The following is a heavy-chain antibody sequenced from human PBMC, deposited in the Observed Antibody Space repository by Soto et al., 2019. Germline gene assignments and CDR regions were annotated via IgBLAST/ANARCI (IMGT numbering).Heavy chain of an antibody. CDR1: GFAFSSYW. Sequence: SLRLSCAASGFAFSSYWMHWVRQTPGKGLMWVSRLNSDGSSINYADFVKGRLLISRDNAKNTLYLQMNSLRAEDTAVYYCARNSPGVHALLVDVWGQGSTVIVSS. CDR3: ARNSPGVHALLVDV. J-gene: IGHJ6*02. CDR2: LNSDGSSI. V-gene: IGHV3-74*01.